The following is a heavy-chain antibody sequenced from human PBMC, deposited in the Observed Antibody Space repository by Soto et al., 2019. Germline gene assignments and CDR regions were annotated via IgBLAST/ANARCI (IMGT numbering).Heavy chain of an antibody. CDR2: FDPEDGET. V-gene: IGHV1-24*01. Sequence: SVKVSCKVSGYTLNELSMHWARQAPGKGLEWMGGFDPEDGETIYAQKFQGRFTMTEDTSTDTAYMELSSLRSEDTAVYYCATTGPRIGYRVLCDAFDIWGKGTMVTV. J-gene: IGHJ3*02. CDR3: ATTGPRIGYRVLCDAFDI. CDR1: GYTLNELS. D-gene: IGHD2-2*01.